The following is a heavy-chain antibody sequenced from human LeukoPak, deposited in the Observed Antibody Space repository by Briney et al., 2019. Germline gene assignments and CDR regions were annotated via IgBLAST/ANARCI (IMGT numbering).Heavy chain of an antibody. CDR1: GDSITSDNYF. V-gene: IGHV4-31*03. CDR3: AREVMAPPATDAFDI. J-gene: IGHJ3*02. Sequence: SETLSLTCTVSGDSITSDNYFWSWIRQHPGEGLEWIGYIDNRGDTYYNPSLGSRVTLSIDTSKKQFSLNLSSVTAADTAVYYCAREVMAPPATDAFDIWGQGTMVTVSS. D-gene: IGHD2-2*01. CDR2: IDNRGDT.